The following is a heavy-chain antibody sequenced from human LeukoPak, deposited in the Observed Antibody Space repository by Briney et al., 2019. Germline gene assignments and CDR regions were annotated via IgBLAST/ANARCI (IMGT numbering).Heavy chain of an antibody. CDR1: GGSISSYY. Sequence: SETLSLTCTVSGGSISSYYWSWIRQPPGKGLEWIGYIYYSGSTNYNPSLKSRVTISVDTSKNQFSLKLSSVTAADTAVYYCARYLYYYDSSGLQDSVFFDIWGQGTMVTVSS. J-gene: IGHJ3*02. V-gene: IGHV4-59*01. CDR2: IYYSGST. D-gene: IGHD3-22*01. CDR3: ARYLYYYDSSGLQDSVFFDI.